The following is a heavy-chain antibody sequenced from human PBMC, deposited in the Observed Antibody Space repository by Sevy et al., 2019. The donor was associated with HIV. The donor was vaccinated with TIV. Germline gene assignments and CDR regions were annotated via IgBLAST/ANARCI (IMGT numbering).Heavy chain of an antibody. J-gene: IGHJ4*02. D-gene: IGHD2-2*02. CDR3: ARDIYVDY. V-gene: IGHV3-7*01. CDR2: IKQDGSEK. Sequence: GGSLRLSCAASGFTFSSYCMSWVRQAPGKGLEWVANIKQDGSEKYYVDSVKGRFTISRDNAKNSLYLQMNSLRAEDTAVYYCARDIYVDYWGQGTLVTVSS. CDR1: GFTFSSYC.